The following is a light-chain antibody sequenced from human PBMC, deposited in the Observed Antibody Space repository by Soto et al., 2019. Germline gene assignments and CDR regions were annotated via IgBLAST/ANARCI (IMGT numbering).Light chain of an antibody. CDR3: QQYNIWPQT. Sequence: EIVMTQSPATLSVSPGERFTLSCRASQSVRSNLAWYQQKPGQAPRLLIYEASTRATGVPARFSGSGSGTEFTLTISSLQSEDFAVYSCQQYNIWPQTFGQGTKVDIK. J-gene: IGKJ1*01. CDR1: QSVRSN. V-gene: IGKV3-15*01. CDR2: EAS.